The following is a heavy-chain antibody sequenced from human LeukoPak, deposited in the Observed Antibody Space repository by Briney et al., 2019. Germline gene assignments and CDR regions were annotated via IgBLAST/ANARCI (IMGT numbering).Heavy chain of an antibody. Sequence: GGSLRLSCAASGFTFSDYGMSWVRQAPGKGLEWVSSISTTSSYIYYADSMKGRFTISRDNAKNSLYLQMNSLKPEDTAVYYCARVAEAAAFDSWGQGTLVTVSS. CDR2: ISTTSSYI. CDR1: GFTFSDYG. D-gene: IGHD6-13*01. V-gene: IGHV3-21*06. CDR3: ARVAEAAAFDS. J-gene: IGHJ4*02.